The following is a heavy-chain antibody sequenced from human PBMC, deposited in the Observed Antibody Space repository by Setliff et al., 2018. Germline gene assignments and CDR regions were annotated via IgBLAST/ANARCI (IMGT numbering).Heavy chain of an antibody. V-gene: IGHV5-51*01. D-gene: IGHD2-2*01. CDR2: IYPGDSDT. CDR1: GYIFTNYW. CDR3: TRHEDRNKCTSSSCYRENDAFDV. Sequence: PGESLKISCKASGYIFTNYWIGWVRQMPGKGLEWMGVIYPGDSDTRYSPSFQGQVTISADKSINTAYLQWSSRKASDTAIYYCTRHEDRNKCTSSSCYRENDAFDVWGQGAMVTASS. J-gene: IGHJ3*01.